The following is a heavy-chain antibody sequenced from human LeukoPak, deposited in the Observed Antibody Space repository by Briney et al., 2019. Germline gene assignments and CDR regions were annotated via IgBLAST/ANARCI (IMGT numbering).Heavy chain of an antibody. J-gene: IGHJ4*02. CDR1: GFTFSTYT. CDR3: ARENSGGYYQFDY. D-gene: IGHD1-26*01. CDR2: ISSSTSYI. Sequence: PGGSLRLSCAASGFTFSTYTMNWVRQAPGKGLEWVSSISSSTSYIYYADSVKGRFTISRDNAKNSLSLQMNSLRAEDTAVYYCARENSGGYYQFDYWGQGTLVTVSS. V-gene: IGHV3-21*01.